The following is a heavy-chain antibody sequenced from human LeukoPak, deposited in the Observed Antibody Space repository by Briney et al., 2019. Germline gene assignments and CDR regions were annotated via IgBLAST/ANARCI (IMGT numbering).Heavy chain of an antibody. J-gene: IGHJ4*02. V-gene: IGHV1-2*02. CDR3: ARDQTELLLWFGESKY. D-gene: IGHD3-10*01. CDR2: INPNSGGT. Sequence: ASVKVSCKASGYTFTGYYMHWVRQAPGQGLEWMGWINPNSGGTNYAQKLQGRVTMTTDTSTSTAYMELRSLRSDDTAVYYCARDQTELLLWFGESKYWGQGTLVTVSS. CDR1: GYTFTGYY.